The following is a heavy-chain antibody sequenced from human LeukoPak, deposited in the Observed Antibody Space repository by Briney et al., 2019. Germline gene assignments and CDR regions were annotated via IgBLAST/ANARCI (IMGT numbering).Heavy chain of an antibody. J-gene: IGHJ4*02. D-gene: IGHD5-12*01. CDR3: ARDNAGYDY. CDR2: ITRSSSPI. V-gene: IGHV3-48*01. CDR1: GFIFSDYT. Sequence: GGSLRLSCAASGFIFSDYTMNWVRQAPGKGLEWLSYITRSSSPIYYADSVKGRFTTSRDNAKNSLYLQMNSLRAEDTAVYYCARDNAGYDYWGQGTLGTVSS.